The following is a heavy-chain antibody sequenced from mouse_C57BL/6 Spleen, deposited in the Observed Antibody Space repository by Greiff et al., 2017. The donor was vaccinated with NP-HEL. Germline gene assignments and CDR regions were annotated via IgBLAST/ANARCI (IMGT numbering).Heavy chain of an antibody. V-gene: IGHV10-1*01. Sequence: EVQLVESGGGLVQPKGSLKLSCAASGFSFNTYAMNWVRQAPGKGLEWVARIRSKSNNYATYYADSVKDRFTISRDDSESMLYLQMNNLKTEDTAMYYCVRRGYGSSYGYFDVLGTGTTVTVSS. D-gene: IGHD1-1*01. CDR3: VRRGYGSSYGYFDV. CDR2: IRSKSNNYAT. J-gene: IGHJ1*03. CDR1: GFSFNTYA.